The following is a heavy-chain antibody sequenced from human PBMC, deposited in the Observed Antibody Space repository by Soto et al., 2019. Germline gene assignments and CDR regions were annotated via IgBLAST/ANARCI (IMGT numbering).Heavy chain of an antibody. J-gene: IGHJ6*02. V-gene: IGHV4-4*02. Sequence: SETLSLTCAVSGGSISSSNWWSWVRQPPGKGLEWIGEIYHSGSTNCNPSLKSRVTISVDKSKNQFSLKLSSVTAADTAVYYCARGQNYYGSGSYHYYYYGMDVWGQGTTVTVSS. CDR1: GGSISSSNW. D-gene: IGHD3-10*01. CDR2: IYHSGST. CDR3: ARGQNYYGSGSYHYYYYGMDV.